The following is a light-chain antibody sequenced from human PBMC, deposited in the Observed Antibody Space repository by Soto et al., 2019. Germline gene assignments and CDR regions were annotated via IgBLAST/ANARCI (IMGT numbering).Light chain of an antibody. Sequence: TVMTQSPATLSVSPGERVTVSCRASQNVRSALAWYQQKPGQAPRLLIYSASNRASNIPARFSGSGYGTDFTLTISSLQSEDFAVYYCQQYDHWTPEFGQGTKLEIK. CDR2: SAS. V-gene: IGKV3-15*01. CDR1: QNVRSA. CDR3: QQYDHWTPE. J-gene: IGKJ2*01.